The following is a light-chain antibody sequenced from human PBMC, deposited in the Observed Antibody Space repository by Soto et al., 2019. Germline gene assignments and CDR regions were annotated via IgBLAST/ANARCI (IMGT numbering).Light chain of an antibody. J-gene: IGKJ1*01. CDR1: QSVSSSY. V-gene: IGKV3-20*01. CDR2: GAS. CDR3: QQYGSSPLWS. Sequence: DIVLTQSPGTLSLSPGERATLSCRASQSVSSSYLAWYQQKPGQAPRLLIYGASSGATGIPDRFSGSGSGTDFTLTISRLEPEDFAVYYCQQYGSSPLWSFGQGTKVEIK.